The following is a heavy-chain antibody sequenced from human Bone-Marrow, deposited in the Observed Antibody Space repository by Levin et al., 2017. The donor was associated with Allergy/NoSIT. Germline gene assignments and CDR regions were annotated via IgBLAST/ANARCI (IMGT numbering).Heavy chain of an antibody. Sequence: SETLSFTCTVSGGSISSYYWSWIRQPAGKGLEWIGRIYTSGSTNYNPSLKSRVTMSVDTSKNQFSLKLSSVTAADTAVYYCARQSSAAGTVRWFDPWGQGTLVTVSS. CDR2: IYTSGST. CDR1: GGSISSYY. V-gene: IGHV4-4*07. D-gene: IGHD6-13*01. J-gene: IGHJ5*02. CDR3: ARQSSAAGTVRWFDP.